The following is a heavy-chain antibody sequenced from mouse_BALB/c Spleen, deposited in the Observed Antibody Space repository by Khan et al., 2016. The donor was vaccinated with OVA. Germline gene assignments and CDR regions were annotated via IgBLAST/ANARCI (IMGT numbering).Heavy chain of an antibody. CDR1: GYTFTNYG. CDR2: INTYTGEP. CDR3: ARISSYWYSDV. D-gene: IGHD6-2*01. Sequence: QIQLVQSGPELKKPGETVKISCKASGYTFTNYGMNWVKQAPGKGLKWMGWINTYTGEPTYADDFKGRVVFSLETSASPAYLKISNLKNEDMTTYFCARISSYWYSDVWGSGTTVTVSS. J-gene: IGHJ1*01. V-gene: IGHV9-1*02.